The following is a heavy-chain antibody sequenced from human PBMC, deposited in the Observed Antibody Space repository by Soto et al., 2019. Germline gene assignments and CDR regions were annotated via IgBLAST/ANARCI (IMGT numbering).Heavy chain of an antibody. Sequence: GFLRLSCAASGFTFSSFGMHWVRQAPGKGLEWVAVIWYDGSNKYYADSVKGRFTISRDNSKNTLYLQMNSLRAEDTAVYYCARDFRRYDFWSGYFNPWGQGTLVTVSS. CDR3: ARDFRRYDFWSGYFNP. V-gene: IGHV3-33*01. J-gene: IGHJ5*02. CDR2: IWYDGSNK. CDR1: GFTFSSFG. D-gene: IGHD3-3*01.